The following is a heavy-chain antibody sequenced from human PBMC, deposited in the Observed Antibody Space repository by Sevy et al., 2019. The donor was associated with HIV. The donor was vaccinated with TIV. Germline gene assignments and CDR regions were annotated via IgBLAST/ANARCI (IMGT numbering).Heavy chain of an antibody. Sequence: SETLSLTCTVSGGSISSYYWSWIRQPPGKGLEWIGYIYYSGSTNYNPSLKSRVTISVDTSKNQFSLKLSSVTAADTAVYYCARSITIFGVVRRSWFDPWGQGTLVTVSS. D-gene: IGHD3-3*01. CDR1: GGSISSYY. J-gene: IGHJ5*02. CDR2: IYYSGST. V-gene: IGHV4-59*01. CDR3: ARSITIFGVVRRSWFDP.